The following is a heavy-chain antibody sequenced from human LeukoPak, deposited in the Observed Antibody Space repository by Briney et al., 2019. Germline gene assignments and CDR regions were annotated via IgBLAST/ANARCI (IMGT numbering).Heavy chain of an antibody. Sequence: SGPGLVKPSQTLSLTCAISGDSVSSKSVAWAWIRQSPSRGLEWLGRTYYRSQWYNDYAVSVRSRITINPDTSKNQFSLQPNSVTPEDTALYFCARHSSTWPRGGMDVWGQGTTVTVSS. J-gene: IGHJ6*02. CDR1: GDSVSSKSVA. V-gene: IGHV6-1*01. CDR2: TYYRSQWYN. D-gene: IGHD6-6*01. CDR3: ARHSSTWPRGGMDV.